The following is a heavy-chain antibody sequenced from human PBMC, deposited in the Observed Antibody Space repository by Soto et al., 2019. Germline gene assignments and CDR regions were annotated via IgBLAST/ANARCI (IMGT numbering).Heavy chain of an antibody. CDR2: IHSSGNT. CDR1: GDSITSGASISTGDYY. V-gene: IGHV4-31*03. J-gene: IGHJ3*01. Sequence: QVHLQESGPGLVKPSQTLSLTCTVSGDSITSGASISTGDYYWNWIRQHRGKGLEWIGYIHSSGNTYYNPSLESRVSISMDTSKNQASLKVNSVTAADSAVYFCARGVPVAGSGGPGNLDFWGPGTMVTVSS. CDR3: ARGVPVAGSGGPGNLDF. D-gene: IGHD6-19*01.